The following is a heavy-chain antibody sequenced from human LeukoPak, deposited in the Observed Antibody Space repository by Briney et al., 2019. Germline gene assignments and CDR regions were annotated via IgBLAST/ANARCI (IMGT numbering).Heavy chain of an antibody. CDR1: GFTFSNAW. V-gene: IGHV3-15*01. J-gene: IGHJ4*02. Sequence: GGSLRLSCAASGFTFSNAWMSWVRQAPGKGLEWVGRIKSKTDGGTTDYAAPVKGRFTISRDDSKNTLYLQMNSLKTEDTAVYYCTKRKNDYGGTEIDYWGQGTLVTVSS. D-gene: IGHD4-23*01. CDR2: IKSKTDGGTT. CDR3: TKRKNDYGGTEIDY.